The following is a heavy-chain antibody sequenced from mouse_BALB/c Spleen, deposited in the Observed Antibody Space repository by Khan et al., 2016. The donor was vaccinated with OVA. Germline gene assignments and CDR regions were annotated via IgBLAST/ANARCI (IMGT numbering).Heavy chain of an antibody. J-gene: IGHJ4*01. Sequence: EVELVESGGGLVKPGGSLKLSCAASGFAFSRYDMSWVRQTPEKRLTWVAYTSSGGVLTSYADTVKGRFTISRDNAKNTLYLQMSSLNSEDTAIYYCARHSDWEWAMDYWGQGTSVTLSS. D-gene: IGHD4-1*01. CDR1: GFAFSRYD. V-gene: IGHV5-12-1*01. CDR2: TSSGGVLT. CDR3: ARHSDWEWAMDY.